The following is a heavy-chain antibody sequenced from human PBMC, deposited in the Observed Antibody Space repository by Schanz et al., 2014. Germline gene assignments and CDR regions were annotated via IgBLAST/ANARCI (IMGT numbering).Heavy chain of an antibody. Sequence: EVQLVESGGGLVQPGGSLRLSCAASGFTLSNSDMHWVRQGTGKGLEWVSTIGYLGDTYYPDSVKGRFTVSRDNARNSLYLHMNTLGAEDTAVYYCAREEGWGIAAAGPKHDYYGMDVWGQGTTVTVSS. V-gene: IGHV3-13*01. CDR2: IGYLGDT. J-gene: IGHJ6*02. CDR3: AREEGWGIAAAGPKHDYYGMDV. CDR1: GFTLSNSD. D-gene: IGHD6-13*01.